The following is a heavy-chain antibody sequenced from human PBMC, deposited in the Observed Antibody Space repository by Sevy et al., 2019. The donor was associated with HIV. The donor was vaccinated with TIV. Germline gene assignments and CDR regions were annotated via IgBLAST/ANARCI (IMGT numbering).Heavy chain of an antibody. Sequence: ASVKVSCKASGYTFTDYYIHWVRQAPGQGLEWMAWINPNDGVTNYAHRLQGGVTVTRDTSIGTAYMELRRLGSADAAIYYCARLTTMPTSDLYGMDVWGQGTTVTVSS. CDR2: INPNDGVT. CDR1: GYTFTDYY. CDR3: ARLTTMPTSDLYGMDV. V-gene: IGHV1-2*07. D-gene: IGHD1-1*01. J-gene: IGHJ6*02.